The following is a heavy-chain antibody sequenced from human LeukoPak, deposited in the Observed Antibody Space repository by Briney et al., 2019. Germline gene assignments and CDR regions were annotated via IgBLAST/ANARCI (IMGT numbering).Heavy chain of an antibody. CDR3: ARSKLELRRSYYYYMDV. V-gene: IGHV1-69*13. J-gene: IGHJ6*03. CDR1: GGTFSSYA. Sequence: SVKLSCKASGGTFSSYAISWVRQAPGQGLEWMGGIIPIFGTANYAQKFQGRVTITADESTSTAYMELSSLRSEDTAVYYCARSKLELRRSYYYYMDVWGKGTTVTVSS. CDR2: IIPIFGTA. D-gene: IGHD1-7*01.